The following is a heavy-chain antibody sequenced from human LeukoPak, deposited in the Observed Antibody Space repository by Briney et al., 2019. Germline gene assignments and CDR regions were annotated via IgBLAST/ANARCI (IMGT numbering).Heavy chain of an antibody. V-gene: IGHV4-39*07. Sequence: SETLSLTCAVSGASISGSGYYWGWIRQPPGKGLEWIGNIYYSGSTYYNPSLKSRVTISVDTSKNQFSLKLSSVTAADTAVHYCARVGGYYSYYFDYWGQGTLVTVSS. CDR1: GASISGSGYY. D-gene: IGHD3-22*01. CDR2: IYYSGST. J-gene: IGHJ4*02. CDR3: ARVGGYYSYYFDY.